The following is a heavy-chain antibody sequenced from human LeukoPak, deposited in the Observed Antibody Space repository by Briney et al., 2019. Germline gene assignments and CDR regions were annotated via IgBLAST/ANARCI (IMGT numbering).Heavy chain of an antibody. V-gene: IGHV1-18*01. CDR1: GYTFSSYS. J-gene: IGHJ4*02. Sequence: ASVKVSCKASGYTFSSYSISWVRQAPGQGLEWMGCFSANGNTNYAQNLQGRVTMTTDTSTSTAYMELRSLRSDDTAVYYCARGGDCGGDCYHYWGQGTLVTVSS. D-gene: IGHD2-21*02. CDR2: FSANGNT. CDR3: ARGGDCGGDCYHY.